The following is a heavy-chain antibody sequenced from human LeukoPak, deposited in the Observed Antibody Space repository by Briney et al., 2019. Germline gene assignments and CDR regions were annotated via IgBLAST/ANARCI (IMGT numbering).Heavy chain of an antibody. Sequence: GGSLRLSCAASGFTFSSYSMNWVRQAPGKGLEWVSDISGSGSNTYYADSVKGRFTISRDNSKNTLYLQMNSLRVEDTAVYYCAKKYSTGLDPWGQGTLVTVSS. J-gene: IGHJ5*02. D-gene: IGHD1-26*01. CDR3: AKKYSTGLDP. V-gene: IGHV3-23*01. CDR1: GFTFSSYS. CDR2: ISGSGSNT.